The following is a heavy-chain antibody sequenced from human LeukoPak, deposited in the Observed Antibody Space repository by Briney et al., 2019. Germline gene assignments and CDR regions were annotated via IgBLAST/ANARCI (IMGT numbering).Heavy chain of an antibody. CDR2: IYTSGST. J-gene: IGHJ6*03. V-gene: IGHV4-4*07. CDR1: GGSISSYY. CDR3: ARASRQYGSGSSYYYYYYMDV. Sequence: SETLSLTCTASGGSISSYYWSWIRQPAGKGLEWIGRIYTSGSTNYNPSLKSRVTMSVDTSKHQFSLKLSSVTAADTAVYYCARASRQYGSGSSYYYYYYMDVWGKGTTVTVSS. D-gene: IGHD3-10*01.